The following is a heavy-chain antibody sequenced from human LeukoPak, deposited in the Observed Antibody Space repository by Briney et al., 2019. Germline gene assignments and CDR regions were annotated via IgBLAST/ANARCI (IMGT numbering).Heavy chain of an antibody. V-gene: IGHV3-20*01. J-gene: IGHJ4*02. D-gene: IGHD3-3*01. CDR3: ARVPYYDLWSGPGYFDS. Sequence: GGSLRLSCAASGFTFDDYGMSWVRQAPGKGLEWVSGINWNGGSTGYADSVKGRFTISRDNAKNSLYLQMNSLRAEDTALYHCARVPYYDLWSGPGYFDSWGQGTLVSVSA. CDR2: INWNGGST. CDR1: GFTFDDYG.